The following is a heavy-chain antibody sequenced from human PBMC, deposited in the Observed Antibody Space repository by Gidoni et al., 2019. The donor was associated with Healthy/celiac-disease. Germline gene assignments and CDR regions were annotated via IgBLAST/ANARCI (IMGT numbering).Heavy chain of an antibody. CDR1: GGSISSYY. CDR2: IYYSGST. J-gene: IGHJ4*02. V-gene: IGHV4-59*01. CDR3: ARREVAGYFDY. D-gene: IGHD6-19*01. Sequence: QVQLQESGPGLVKPSETLSLTCTVSGGSISSYYWSWIRQPPGKGLEWIGYIYYSGSTNYNPSLKSRVTISVDTSKNQFSLKLSSVTAADTAVYYCARREVAGYFDYWGQGTLVTVSS.